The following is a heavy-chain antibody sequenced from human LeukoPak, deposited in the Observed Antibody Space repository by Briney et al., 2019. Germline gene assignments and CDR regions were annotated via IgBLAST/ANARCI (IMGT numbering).Heavy chain of an antibody. CDR2: MSGSGGST. D-gene: IGHD6-13*01. V-gene: IGHV3-23*01. J-gene: IGHJ4*02. Sequence: GGSLRLSCAASGFTFSSYAMSWVRQAPGEGVEWVLAMSGSGGSTYYADSVKGRFTISRDNSKNTLYLQMNSLRAEDTAVYYCAKDLGKIAAAPDYWGQGTLVTVSS. CDR3: AKDLGKIAAAPDY. CDR1: GFTFSSYA.